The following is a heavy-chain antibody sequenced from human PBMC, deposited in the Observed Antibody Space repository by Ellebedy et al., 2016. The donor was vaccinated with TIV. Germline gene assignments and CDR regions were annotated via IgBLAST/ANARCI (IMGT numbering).Heavy chain of an antibody. CDR3: ARRGSYGDYAVQINSWFDS. V-gene: IGHV3-7*01. D-gene: IGHD4-17*01. CDR1: GFSFRSYW. Sequence: PGGSLRLSCAVSGFSFRSYWMSWVRQAPGKGLEWVANIYQDGSEKYYVDSVKGRFTISRDNAKNSLYLQMDSLRVEDTAVYYCARRGSYGDYAVQINSWFDSWGQGTLVTVSS. J-gene: IGHJ5*01. CDR2: IYQDGSEK.